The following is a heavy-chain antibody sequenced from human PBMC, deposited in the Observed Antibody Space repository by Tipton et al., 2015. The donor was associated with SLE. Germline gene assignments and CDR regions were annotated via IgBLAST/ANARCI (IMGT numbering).Heavy chain of an antibody. D-gene: IGHD1-1*01. Sequence: QLVQSGAEVKKPGASVKVSCKASGYTFTSSGISWVRQAPGKGLEWMGWISTKSGNTKYAQKVQGRITLATETSTRTVYMELRSLRSDDTAFYYCARDRDWNLDYWGQGTLVTISS. CDR3: ARDRDWNLDY. J-gene: IGHJ4*02. CDR2: ISTKSGNT. V-gene: IGHV1-18*01. CDR1: GYTFTSSG.